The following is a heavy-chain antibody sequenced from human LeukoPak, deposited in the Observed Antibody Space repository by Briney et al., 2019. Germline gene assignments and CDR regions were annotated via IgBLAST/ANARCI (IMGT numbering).Heavy chain of an antibody. V-gene: IGHV3-23*01. CDR3: ARAPAGSTTSQIDY. CDR1: GFTFGTYA. CDR2: ISGGGGST. D-gene: IGHD2-2*01. Sequence: GSLRLSCAASGFTFGTYAMSWVRQAPGKGLGWISSISGGGGSTNYADSVKGRFTISRDNSKNTLFLQIDSLRVEDTAIYYCARAPAGSTTSQIDYWGQGTLVTVSS. J-gene: IGHJ4*02.